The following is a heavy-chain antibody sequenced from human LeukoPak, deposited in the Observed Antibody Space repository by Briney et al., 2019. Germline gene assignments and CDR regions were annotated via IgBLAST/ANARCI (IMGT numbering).Heavy chain of an antibody. V-gene: IGHV4-34*01. CDR1: GGSFSGYY. CDR2: INHSGST. Sequence: KPSETLSLTCAVYGGSFSGYYWSWIRQPPGKGLEWLGEINHSGSTNYNPSLKSRVTISVDTSKNQFSLKLSSVTAADTAVYYCARGPSRGGRRYYGMDVWGQGATVTVSS. CDR3: ARGPSRGGRRYYGMDV. J-gene: IGHJ6*02. D-gene: IGHD3-10*01.